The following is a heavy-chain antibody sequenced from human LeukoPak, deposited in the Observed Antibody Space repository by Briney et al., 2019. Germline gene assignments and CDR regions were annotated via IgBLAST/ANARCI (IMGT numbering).Heavy chain of an antibody. D-gene: IGHD5-24*01. Sequence: PGGSLRLSCAASGFTFSSYAMHWVRQAPGKGLEWVAVISYDGSNKYYADSVRGRFTISRDNSKNTLYLQMNSLRAEDTAVYYCAKVRKVEMDIYSMDVWGQGTTVTVSS. J-gene: IGHJ6*02. CDR2: ISYDGSNK. CDR1: GFTFSSYA. V-gene: IGHV3-30-3*01. CDR3: AKVRKVEMDIYSMDV.